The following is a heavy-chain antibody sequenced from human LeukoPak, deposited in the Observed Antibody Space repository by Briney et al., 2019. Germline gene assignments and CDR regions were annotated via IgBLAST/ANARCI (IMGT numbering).Heavy chain of an antibody. CDR3: ARGKQLGVYDAFDI. D-gene: IGHD6-13*01. J-gene: IGHJ3*02. V-gene: IGHV1-2*02. CDR2: INPNSGGT. Sequence: ASVKVSCKASGYTFTGYYMHWVRQAPGQGLEWMGWINPNSGGTNYAQKFQGRVTMTRDTSISTAYMELSRLRSDDTAVYYCARGKQLGVYDAFDIWGQGTMVTISS. CDR1: GYTFTGYY.